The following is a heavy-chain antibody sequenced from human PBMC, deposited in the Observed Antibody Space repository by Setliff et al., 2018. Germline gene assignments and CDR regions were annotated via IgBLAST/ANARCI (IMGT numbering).Heavy chain of an antibody. CDR3: ARDREYCSRTSCYIDY. J-gene: IGHJ4*02. Sequence: ASVKVSCKASGYTFTSYGISWVRQAPGQGLEWMGWISAYNGNTIYAQKLQGRVTITRDTSASTAYMEMSSLRSEDTAVYYCARDREYCSRTSCYIDYWGQGALVTVSS. D-gene: IGHD2-2*02. CDR1: GYTFTSYG. V-gene: IGHV1-18*01. CDR2: ISAYNGNT.